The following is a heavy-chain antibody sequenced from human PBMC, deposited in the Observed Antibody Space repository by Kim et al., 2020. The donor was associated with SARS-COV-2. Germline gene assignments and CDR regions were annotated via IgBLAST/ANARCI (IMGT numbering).Heavy chain of an antibody. Sequence: ASVKVSCKATGYTFTNYDINWVRQAPGQGLEWMGWMNPYNGNTGYAQKFQGRVTMTSDASINTAYMELSSLRSEDTAFYYCARGRFTTIFDV. V-gene: IGHV1-8*01. J-gene: IGHJ3*01. CDR1: GYTFTNYD. D-gene: IGHD3-22*01. CDR2: MNPYNGNT. CDR3: ARGRFTTIFDV.